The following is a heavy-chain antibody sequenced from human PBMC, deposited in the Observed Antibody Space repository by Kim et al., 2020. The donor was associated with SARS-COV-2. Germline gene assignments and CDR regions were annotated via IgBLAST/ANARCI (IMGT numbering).Heavy chain of an antibody. CDR2: FDPEDGET. D-gene: IGHD5-18*01. V-gene: IGHV1-24*01. CDR3: ATGYSYGPYAFDI. J-gene: IGHJ3*02. CDR1: GYTLTELS. Sequence: ASVKVSCKVSGYTLTELSMHWVRQAPGKGLEWIGGFDPEDGETIYAQKFQGRVTMTEDTSTDTAYMELSSLRSEDTAVYYCATGYSYGPYAFDIWGQGTMVTVSS.